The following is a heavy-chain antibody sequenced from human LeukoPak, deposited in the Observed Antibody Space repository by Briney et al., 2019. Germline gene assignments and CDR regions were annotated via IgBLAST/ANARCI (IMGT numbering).Heavy chain of an antibody. Sequence: SETLSLTCTVSGGSISSYYWSWIRQPAGQGLEWIGRIYSSGSTNYNPSLKSRATMSVDTSKNQFSLKLSSVTAADTAVYYCARETRGYSYGDYWGQGTLVTVSS. D-gene: IGHD5-18*01. J-gene: IGHJ4*02. V-gene: IGHV4-4*07. CDR2: IYSSGST. CDR3: ARETRGYSYGDY. CDR1: GGSISSYY.